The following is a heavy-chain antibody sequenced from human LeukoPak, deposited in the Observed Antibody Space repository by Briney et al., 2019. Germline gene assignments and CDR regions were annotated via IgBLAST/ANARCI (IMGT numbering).Heavy chain of an antibody. CDR1: GGTFSSYA. Sequence: SVKVSCKASGGTFSSYAISWVRQAPGQGLEWMGGIIPIFGTANYAQKFQGRVTITADESTSTAYMELSSLRSEDTAVYYCARDHCSSTSCYLYYFDYWGQGTLVTVSS. CDR3: ARDHCSSTSCYLYYFDY. D-gene: IGHD2-2*01. V-gene: IGHV1-69*13. J-gene: IGHJ4*02. CDR2: IIPIFGTA.